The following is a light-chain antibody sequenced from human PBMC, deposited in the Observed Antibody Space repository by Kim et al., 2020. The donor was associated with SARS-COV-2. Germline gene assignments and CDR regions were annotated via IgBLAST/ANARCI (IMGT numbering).Light chain of an antibody. V-gene: IGLV1-51*01. J-gene: IGLJ1*01. CDR3: GTWDSSLSAYV. Sequence: GQKVTISCSGSSSNIGNNYVSWYQQLPGTAPKLLIYDNNKRPSGIPDRFFGSKSGTSATLGITGLQTGDEADYYCGTWDSSLSAYVFGTGTKVTVL. CDR1: SSNIGNNY. CDR2: DNN.